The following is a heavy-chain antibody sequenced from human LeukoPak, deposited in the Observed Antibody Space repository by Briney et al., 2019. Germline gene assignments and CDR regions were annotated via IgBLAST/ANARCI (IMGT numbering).Heavy chain of an antibody. D-gene: IGHD6-19*01. V-gene: IGHV3-21*01. J-gene: IGHJ4*02. CDR3: ARSNIAVAGDY. CDR2: ISSSSSYI. CDR1: GFTFSSYA. Sequence: KPGGSLRLSCAASGFTFSSYAMSWVRQAPGKGLEWVSSISSSSSYIYYADSVKGRFTISRDNAKNSLYLQMNSLRAEDTAVYYCARSNIAVAGDYWGQGTLVTVSS.